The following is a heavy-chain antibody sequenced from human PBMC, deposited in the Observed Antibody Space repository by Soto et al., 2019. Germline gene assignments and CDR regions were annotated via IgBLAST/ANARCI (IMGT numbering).Heavy chain of an antibody. CDR1: GFSFSSYS. D-gene: IGHD2-21*01. Sequence: EVQLVESGGGLVKPGGSLRLSCAASGFSFSSYSMNWVRQAPGKGLEWVSSISSSSSSIYYADSVKGRFTISRDNAKNSLFLQMNSLKAEDTGVYFCARELVVVVDDNADYYGLDVWGHGTTVTVSS. CDR2: ISSSSSSI. CDR3: ARELVVVVDDNADYYGLDV. V-gene: IGHV3-21*04. J-gene: IGHJ6*02.